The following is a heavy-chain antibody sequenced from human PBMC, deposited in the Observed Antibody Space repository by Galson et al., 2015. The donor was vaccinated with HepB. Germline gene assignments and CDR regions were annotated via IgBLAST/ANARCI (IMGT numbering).Heavy chain of an antibody. CDR1: GYSFTSYW. CDR3: ARSGPTRRDGYPTGGDY. J-gene: IGHJ4*02. CDR2: IDPSDSYT. Sequence: QSGAEVKKPGESLRISCKGSGYSFTSYWISWVRQMPGKGLEWMGRIDPSDSYTNYSPSFQGHVTISADKSISTAYLQWSSLKASDTAMYYCARSGPTRRDGYPTGGDYWGQGTLVTVSS. D-gene: IGHD5-24*01. V-gene: IGHV5-10-1*01.